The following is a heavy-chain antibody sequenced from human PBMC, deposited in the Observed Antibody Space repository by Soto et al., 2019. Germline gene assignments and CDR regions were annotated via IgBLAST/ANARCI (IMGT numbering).Heavy chain of an antibody. Sequence: GSLRLSCAASGFTGSSNYMSWVRQAPGKGLEWVSVIYSGGSTYYADSVKGRFTISRDNSKNTLYLQMNSLRAEDTAVYYCARGTLFLEYSGYWYYFDYCGQGTLVTVSA. CDR3: ARGTLFLEYSGYWYYFDY. V-gene: IGHV3-66*01. J-gene: IGHJ4*02. D-gene: IGHD5-12*01. CDR1: GFTGSSNY. CDR2: IYSGGST.